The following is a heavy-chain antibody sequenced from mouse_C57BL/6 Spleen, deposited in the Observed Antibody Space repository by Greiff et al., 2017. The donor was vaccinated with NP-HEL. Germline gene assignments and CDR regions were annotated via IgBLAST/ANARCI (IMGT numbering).Heavy chain of an antibody. CDR1: GYTFTSYW. V-gene: IGHV1-52*01. CDR2: IDPSDSET. D-gene: IGHD1-1*01. CDR3: AREGYGSSFFDD. J-gene: IGHJ2*01. Sequence: VQLQQPGAELVRPGSSVKLSCKASGYTFTSYWMHWVKQRPIQGLEWIGNIDPSDSETHYNQKFKDKATLTVDKSSSTAYMQLSSLTSEDSAVYYCAREGYGSSFFDDGGQGTTLTVSS.